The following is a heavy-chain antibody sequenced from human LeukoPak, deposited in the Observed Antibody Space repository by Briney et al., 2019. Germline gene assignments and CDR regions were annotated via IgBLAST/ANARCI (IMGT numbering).Heavy chain of an antibody. V-gene: IGHV3-30*04. CDR2: ISYDGSNK. CDR1: GFTFSSYA. Sequence: GGSLRLSCAASGFTFSSYAMHWVRQAPGKGLEWVAVISYDGSNKYYADSVKGRFTISRDNSKNTLYLQMSSLRAEDTAVYYCARDYQAYFDYWGQGTLVTVSS. J-gene: IGHJ4*02. D-gene: IGHD3-16*02. CDR3: ARDYQAYFDY.